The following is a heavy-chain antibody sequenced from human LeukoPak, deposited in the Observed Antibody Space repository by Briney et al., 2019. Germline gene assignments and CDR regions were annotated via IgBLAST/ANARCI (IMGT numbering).Heavy chain of an antibody. CDR3: ARGVYYYDSSGYYAGAFDI. D-gene: IGHD3-22*01. J-gene: IGHJ3*02. Sequence: SETLSLTCTVSGGSISSSSYYWGWIRQPPGKGLEWIGSIYYSGSTYYNPSLKSRVTISVDTSKNQFSLKLSSVTAADTAVYYCARGVYYYDSSGYYAGAFDIWGQGTMVTVSS. V-gene: IGHV4-39*07. CDR1: GGSISSSSYY. CDR2: IYYSGST.